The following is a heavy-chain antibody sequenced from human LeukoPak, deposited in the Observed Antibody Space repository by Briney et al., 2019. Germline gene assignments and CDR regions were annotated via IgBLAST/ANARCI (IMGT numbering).Heavy chain of an antibody. CDR1: GYTFTSYP. CDR2: INTNTGNP. V-gene: IGHV7-4-1*02. Sequence: GASVKVSFKASGYTFTSYPVNWVRQAPGHGLEWMGWINTNTGNPTYAQGFTGRFVFSLDTSVSTAYLQISSLEAEDTAVYYCASFFCINGVCYYLDYWGQGTLVTVSS. CDR3: ASFFCINGVCYYLDY. D-gene: IGHD2-8*01. J-gene: IGHJ4*02.